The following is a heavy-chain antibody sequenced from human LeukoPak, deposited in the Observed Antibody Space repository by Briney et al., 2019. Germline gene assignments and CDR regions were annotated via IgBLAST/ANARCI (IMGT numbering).Heavy chain of an antibody. V-gene: IGHV4-59*11. Sequence: SETLSLTCTVSGGSISSHYWSWIRQPPGKGLEWIGYIYYSGSTNYNPSLKSRVTISVDTSKNQFSLKLSSVTAADTAVYYCARVGPYYDILTGPNPHYYIDVWGKGTTVTVSS. CDR3: ARVGPYYDILTGPNPHYYIDV. CDR1: GGSISSHY. D-gene: IGHD3-9*01. CDR2: IYYSGST. J-gene: IGHJ6*03.